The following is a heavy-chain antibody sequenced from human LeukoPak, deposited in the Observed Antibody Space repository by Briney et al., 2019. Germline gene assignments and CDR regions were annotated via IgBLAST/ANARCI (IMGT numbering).Heavy chain of an antibody. Sequence: PSETLSLTCTVSSGSISSCGYYWSWIRQHPGKGLEWIGYIYYSGSTYYNPSLKSRVTISVDTSKNQFSLKLSSVTAADTAVYYCARVPRGQSITIFGVVILPDDAFDIWGQGTMVTVSS. J-gene: IGHJ3*02. CDR2: IYYSGST. D-gene: IGHD3-3*01. CDR3: ARVPRGQSITIFGVVILPDDAFDI. V-gene: IGHV4-31*03. CDR1: SGSISSCGYY.